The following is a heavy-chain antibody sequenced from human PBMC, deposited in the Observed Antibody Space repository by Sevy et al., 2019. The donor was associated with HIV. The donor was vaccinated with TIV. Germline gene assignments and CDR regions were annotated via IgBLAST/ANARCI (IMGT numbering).Heavy chain of an antibody. CDR1: GFTVSSNY. Sequence: GSLRLSCAASGFTVSSNYMSWVRQAPGKGLEWVSVIYSGGSTYYADSVKGRFTISRDNSKNTLYLQMNSLRAEDTAVYYCARDNGEGGDYYYYYGMDVWGQGTTVTVSS. V-gene: IGHV3-53*01. J-gene: IGHJ6*02. D-gene: IGHD2-8*01. CDR3: ARDNGEGGDYYYYYGMDV. CDR2: IYSGGST.